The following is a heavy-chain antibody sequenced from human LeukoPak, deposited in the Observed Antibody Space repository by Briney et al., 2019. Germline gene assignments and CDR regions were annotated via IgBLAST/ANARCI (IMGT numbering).Heavy chain of an antibody. V-gene: IGHV3-33*06. Sequence: PGGSLRHSCSTSGFTFSHYGMHWVRQAPPKELDWVAVIWSDGINKYYGDPVKGRFTISRDNFQRTVYLQMNSLRAEGTAVYYCAKDAQRGFDYSNSLDKWGQGTLVTVSS. CDR1: GFTFSHYG. J-gene: IGHJ4*02. CDR2: IWSDGINK. D-gene: IGHD4-11*01. CDR3: AKDAQRGFDYSNSLDK.